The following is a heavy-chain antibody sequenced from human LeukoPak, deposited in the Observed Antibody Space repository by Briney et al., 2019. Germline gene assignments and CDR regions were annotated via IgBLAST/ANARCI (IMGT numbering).Heavy chain of an antibody. D-gene: IGHD5-24*01. CDR2: ISYDGSNK. V-gene: IGHV3-30*18. CDR3: AKDRGDGYNKYYGMDV. CDR1: GFTFSSYG. Sequence: PGRSLRLSCAASGFTFSSYGMHWVRQAPGKGLEWVAVISYDGSNKYYADSVKGRFTISRDNSKNTLYLQMNSLRAEDTAVYYCAKDRGDGYNKYYGMDVWGQGTTVTVSS. J-gene: IGHJ6*02.